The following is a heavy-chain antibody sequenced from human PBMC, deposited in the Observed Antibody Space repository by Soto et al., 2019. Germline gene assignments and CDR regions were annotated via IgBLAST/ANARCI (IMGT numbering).Heavy chain of an antibody. Sequence: PSETLSLTCAVSGGSISSGGYSWSWIRQPPGKGLEWIGYIYHSGSTNYNPSLKSRVTISVDKSKNQFSLKLSSVTAADTAVYYCAREIVVITKNWFDPWGQGTLVTVSS. J-gene: IGHJ5*02. CDR1: GGSISSGGYS. CDR2: IYHSGST. V-gene: IGHV4-30-2*01. CDR3: AREIVVITKNWFDP. D-gene: IGHD3-22*01.